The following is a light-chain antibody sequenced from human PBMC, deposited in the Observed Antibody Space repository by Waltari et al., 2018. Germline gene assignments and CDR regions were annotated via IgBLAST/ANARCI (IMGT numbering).Light chain of an antibody. CDR2: QVR. CDR1: KLGDKY. J-gene: IGLJ2*01. CDR3: QAWDSSTAWV. V-gene: IGLV3-1*01. Sequence: SYELTQPPSVSVSPGQTASITCSGDKLGDKYACWYQQKPGQSPVLVIYQVRKRPSGIPARFSGSNAGNTATLTISGTQAMDEADYYCQAWDSSTAWVFGGGTKLTVL.